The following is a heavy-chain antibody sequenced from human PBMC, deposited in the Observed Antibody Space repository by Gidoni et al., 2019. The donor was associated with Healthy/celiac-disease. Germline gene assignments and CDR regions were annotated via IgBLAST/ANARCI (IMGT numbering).Heavy chain of an antibody. CDR2: ISSSSSYI. V-gene: IGHV3-21*01. CDR3: ARDDSGNFWSGGGAFDI. J-gene: IGHJ3*02. D-gene: IGHD3-3*01. Sequence: EVQLVESGGGLVKPGGSLRLSCAASGFTFSSYSMNWVRQAPGKGLEWVSSISSSSSYIYYADSVKGRFTISRDNAKNSLYLQMNSVRAEDTAVYYCARDDSGNFWSGGGAFDIWGQGTMVTVSS. CDR1: GFTFSSYS.